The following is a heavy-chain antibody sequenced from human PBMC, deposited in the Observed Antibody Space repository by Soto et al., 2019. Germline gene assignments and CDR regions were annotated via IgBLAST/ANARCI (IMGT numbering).Heavy chain of an antibody. Sequence: EVQLVESGGGLVQPGGSLRLSCAASGFTFSDHYMDWVRQAPGKGLEWVGRTRKRTNSYTTEYAASVKGRFTISRDDSKNSLYLQMNSLETEDTVLYYCVRASGDYSFDFWGQGTLVTVSS. CDR1: GFTFSDHY. CDR2: TRKRTNSYTT. J-gene: IGHJ4*02. CDR3: VRASGDYSFDF. D-gene: IGHD1-26*01. V-gene: IGHV3-72*01.